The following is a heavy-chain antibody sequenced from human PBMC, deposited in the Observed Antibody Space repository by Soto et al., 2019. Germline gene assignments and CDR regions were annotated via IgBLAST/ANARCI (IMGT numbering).Heavy chain of an antibody. J-gene: IGHJ3*02. D-gene: IGHD2-2*01. V-gene: IGHV1-46*03. Sequence: GASVKVSCKASGYTFTSYYIHWVRQAPGQGLEWMGIINPSGGSTSYAQKFQGRVTMTRDTSTSTVYMELSSLRSEDTAVYYCAREARYCSSTSCYDRAFDIWGQGTMVTVSS. CDR1: GYTFTSYY. CDR2: INPSGGST. CDR3: AREARYCSSTSCYDRAFDI.